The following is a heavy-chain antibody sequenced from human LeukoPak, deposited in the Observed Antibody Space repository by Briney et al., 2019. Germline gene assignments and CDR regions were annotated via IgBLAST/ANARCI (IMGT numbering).Heavy chain of an antibody. CDR2: ISSNGGST. D-gene: IGHD3-9*01. CDR1: GFTFSSYA. V-gene: IGHV3-64*01. Sequence: PGGSLRLSCAASGFTFSSYAMHWVRQAPGKGLEYVSAISSNGGSTYYANSVKGRFTISRDNFKNTLYLQMNSLRAEDTAVYYCAKNNILTGYDLYYFDYWGQGTLVTVSS. J-gene: IGHJ4*02. CDR3: AKNNILTGYDLYYFDY.